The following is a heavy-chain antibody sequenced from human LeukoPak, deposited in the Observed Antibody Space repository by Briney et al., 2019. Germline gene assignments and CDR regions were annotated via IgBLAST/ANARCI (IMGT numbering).Heavy chain of an antibody. V-gene: IGHV3-23*01. CDR2: ISGSGGST. D-gene: IGHD6-13*01. Sequence: GGSLRLSCAASGFTFSSYAMSWVRQAPGKGLEWVSAISGSGGSTYYADSVKGRFTISRDNSKNTLYLQMNSLRAEDTAVYYCARDGGYSTNFDYWGQGTLITVSA. J-gene: IGHJ4*02. CDR1: GFTFSSYA. CDR3: ARDGGYSTNFDY.